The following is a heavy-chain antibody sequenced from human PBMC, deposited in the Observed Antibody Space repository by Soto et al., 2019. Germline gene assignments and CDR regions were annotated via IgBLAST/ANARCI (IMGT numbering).Heavy chain of an antibody. J-gene: IGHJ5*02. CDR3: ARPLIYPRGFDP. CDR2: IKSDGSDA. CDR1: GFTFSSHW. V-gene: IGHV3-74*01. Sequence: GGSLRLSCEASGFTFSSHWMHWVRQAQGKWLVWVSRIKSDGSDAAYADSVKGRFTISRDNAKNMLYLQMNSLRAEDTAVYYCARPLIYPRGFDPWGEGXLVTVSS. D-gene: IGHD2-21*01.